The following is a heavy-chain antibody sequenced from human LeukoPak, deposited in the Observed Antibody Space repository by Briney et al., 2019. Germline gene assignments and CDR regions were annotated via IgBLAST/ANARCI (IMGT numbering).Heavy chain of an antibody. V-gene: IGHV4-4*09. Sequence: SETLSLTCTVSGGSISGYYWNWIRQPPGKGLEWIGHIHTSGSSNYNPSLKSRVTMSVDTSKNLFSLKLSSVTAADTAVYYCARQVDFWSGFSLSPQEFDPWGQGTLVTVSS. J-gene: IGHJ5*02. D-gene: IGHD3-3*01. CDR1: GGSISGYY. CDR3: ARQVDFWSGFSLSPQEFDP. CDR2: IHTSGSS.